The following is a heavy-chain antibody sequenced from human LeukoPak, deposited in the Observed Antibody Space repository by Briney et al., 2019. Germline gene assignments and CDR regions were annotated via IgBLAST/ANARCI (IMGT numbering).Heavy chain of an antibody. CDR2: TYYSGST. Sequence: SETLSLTCTVSGVSISSGDYYWSWIRQPPGKGLEWIGYTYYSGSTYYNPSLKSRVTISVDTSKNQFSLRLSSVTAADTAVYYCARPYYYDSRIDPWGQGTRVTVSS. CDR1: GVSISSGDYY. CDR3: ARPYYYDSRIDP. J-gene: IGHJ5*02. D-gene: IGHD3-22*01. V-gene: IGHV4-30-4*01.